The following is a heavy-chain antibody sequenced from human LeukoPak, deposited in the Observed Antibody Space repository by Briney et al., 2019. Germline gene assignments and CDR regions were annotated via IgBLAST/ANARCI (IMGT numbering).Heavy chain of an antibody. Sequence: SETLSLTCAVSGGSISNYYWNWIRQPPGKGLEWIAYIYYSGSTNYNPSLKSRVTISVDTSKKQLSLKLSSVTAADTAVYYCARDSYSSSWYVSDYWGQGTLVTVSS. CDR2: IYYSGST. D-gene: IGHD6-13*01. CDR3: ARDSYSSSWYVSDY. V-gene: IGHV4-59*01. J-gene: IGHJ4*02. CDR1: GGSISNYY.